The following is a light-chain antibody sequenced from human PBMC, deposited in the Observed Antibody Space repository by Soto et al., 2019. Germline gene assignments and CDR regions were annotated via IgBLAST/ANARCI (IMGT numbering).Light chain of an antibody. V-gene: IGKV1-5*01. CDR3: QQYNTDRYS. J-gene: IGKJ2*01. Sequence: DIQMTQSPSIFSASIISLVTTTFRASQRIGTCLAWYQQKPGKAPKLLIYDASTLESGVPSRFSGSGSGTEFTLTISSLQPDDFATYFCQQYNTDRYSFGQGTKVDIK. CDR1: QRIGTC. CDR2: DAS.